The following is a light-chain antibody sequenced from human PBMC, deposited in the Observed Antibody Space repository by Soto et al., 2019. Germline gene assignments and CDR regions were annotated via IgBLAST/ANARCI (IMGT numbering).Light chain of an antibody. J-gene: IGLJ1*01. CDR3: SSYTSSITPYV. CDR1: SSDIGAYDY. V-gene: IGLV2-11*01. CDR2: DVT. Sequence: QSALTQPRSVSGSPGQSVTISCSGTSSDIGAYDYVSWYQQHPGKAPKLMVFDVTKRPSGVPDRFSGSRSGNTASLTISGLQAEDEAEYYCSSYTSSITPYVFGTGTKLTVL.